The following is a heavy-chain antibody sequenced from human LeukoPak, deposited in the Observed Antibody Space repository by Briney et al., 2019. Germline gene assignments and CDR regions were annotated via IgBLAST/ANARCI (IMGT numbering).Heavy chain of an antibody. CDR3: AKDNGPKMATMSAFDI. Sequence: PGGSLRLSCAASGFTFDDYAMHWVRQAPGKGLEWVSGISWNSGSIGYADSVKGRFTISRDNAKNSLYLQMNSLRAEDTALYYCAKDNGPKMATMSAFDIWGQGTMVTVSS. V-gene: IGHV3-9*01. J-gene: IGHJ3*02. CDR1: GFTFDDYA. CDR2: ISWNSGSI. D-gene: IGHD5-24*01.